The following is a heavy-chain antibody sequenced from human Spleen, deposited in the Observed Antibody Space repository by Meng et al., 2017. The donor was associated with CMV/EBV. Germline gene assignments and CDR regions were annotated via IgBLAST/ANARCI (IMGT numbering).Heavy chain of an antibody. CDR3: ATGAAVAGSGVGYFDY. V-gene: IGHV1-69-2*01. J-gene: IGHJ4*02. CDR1: YPFTDYC. Sequence: YPFTDYCMHWEQQGPGKGLEWMGLVDPEDGETIYAEKFQGRVTITADTSTDTAYMGMSSLRSEDTDVYYCATGAAVAGSGVGYFDYWGQGTLVTVSS. CDR2: VDPEDGET. D-gene: IGHD6-19*01.